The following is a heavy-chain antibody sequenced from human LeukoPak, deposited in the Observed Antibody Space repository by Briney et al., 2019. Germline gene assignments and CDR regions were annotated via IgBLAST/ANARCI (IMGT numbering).Heavy chain of an antibody. V-gene: IGHV4-39*01. J-gene: IGHJ4*02. CDR2: FYYSGST. CDR3: ARGSYDILTGYSSFGEY. Sequence: SETLSLTCTVSGVSISSSSYYWGWIRQPPGKGLEWIGSFYYSGSTYYNPSLKSRVTISLDTSKNQFSLKLSSVTAADTGVFYCARGSYDILTGYSSFGEYWGQGTLVTVSS. D-gene: IGHD3-9*01. CDR1: GVSISSSSYY.